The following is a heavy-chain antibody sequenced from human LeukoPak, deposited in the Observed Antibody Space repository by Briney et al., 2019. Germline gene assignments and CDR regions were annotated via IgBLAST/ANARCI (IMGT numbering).Heavy chain of an antibody. CDR2: INPNSGGT. CDR3: ARVTGGWTDFDY. Sequence: ASVKVSCKASGYTFTGYYMHWVRQAPGQGLEWMGWINPNSGGTKYAQKFQGRVTMTRDTSISTAYMELSRLRSDDTAVYYCARVTGGWTDFDYWGQGTLVTVSS. CDR1: GYTFTGYY. D-gene: IGHD3/OR15-3a*01. V-gene: IGHV1-2*02. J-gene: IGHJ4*02.